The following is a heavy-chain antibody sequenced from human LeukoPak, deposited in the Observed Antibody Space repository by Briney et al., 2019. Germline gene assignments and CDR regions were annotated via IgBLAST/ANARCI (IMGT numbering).Heavy chain of an antibody. V-gene: IGHV4-34*01. D-gene: IGHD3-22*01. CDR2: INHSGST. J-gene: IGHJ4*02. Sequence: PSETLSLTCAVYGGSFSGYYWSWIRQPPGKGLEWIGEINHSGSTNYNPSLKSRVTISVDTSKNQFSLKLSSVTAADTAVYYCARGRRWYYYDSSGYSGYYFDYWGQGTLVTVSS. CDR1: GGSFSGYY. CDR3: ARGRRWYYYDSSGYSGYYFDY.